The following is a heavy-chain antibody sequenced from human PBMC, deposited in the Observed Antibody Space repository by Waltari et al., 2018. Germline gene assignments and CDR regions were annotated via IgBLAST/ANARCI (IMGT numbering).Heavy chain of an antibody. CDR2: IIPIFGTA. J-gene: IGHJ6*02. CDR3: ARDISVAAPRLVWVPGTRLCYGMDV. D-gene: IGHD3-3*02. Sequence: QVQLVQSGAEVKKPGSSVKVSCKASGGTFSSYAISWVRQATGQGLEWMGGIIPIFGTANYAQKFQGRVTITADESTSTAYMELSSLRSEDTAVYYCARDISVAAPRLVWVPGTRLCYGMDVWGQGTTVTVSS. CDR1: GGTFSSYA. V-gene: IGHV1-69*12.